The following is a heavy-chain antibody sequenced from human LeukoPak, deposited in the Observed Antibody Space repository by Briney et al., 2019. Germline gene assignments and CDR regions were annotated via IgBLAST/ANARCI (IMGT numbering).Heavy chain of an antibody. CDR3: AGHRFASPLDS. Sequence: SETLSLTCTVSGVSTSDSYWSWIRQPPGKGLEWIGYIFHTGGSHHNPSFRSRVSISLDTSKDQIPLRLTSVTAADTAVYYCAGHRFASPLDSWGQGTLVTVSS. V-gene: IGHV4-59*08. D-gene: IGHD3-10*01. CDR1: GVSTSDSY. CDR2: IFHTGGS. J-gene: IGHJ4*02.